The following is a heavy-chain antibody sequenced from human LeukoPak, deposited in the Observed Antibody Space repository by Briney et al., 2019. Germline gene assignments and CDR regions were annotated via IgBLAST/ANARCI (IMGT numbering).Heavy chain of an antibody. Sequence: PVKVSCKASGGTFSSYAISWVRQAPGQGLEWMGGIIPIFGTANYAQKFQGRVTITADKSTSTAYMELSSLRSEDTAVYYCARVWRVGWYYFDYWGQGTLVTVSS. CDR3: ARVWRVGWYYFDY. J-gene: IGHJ4*02. CDR2: IIPIFGTA. CDR1: GGTFSSYA. D-gene: IGHD6-19*01. V-gene: IGHV1-69*06.